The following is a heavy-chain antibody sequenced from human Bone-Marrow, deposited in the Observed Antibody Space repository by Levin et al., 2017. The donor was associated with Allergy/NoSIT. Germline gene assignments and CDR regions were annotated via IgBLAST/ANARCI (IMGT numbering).Heavy chain of an antibody. D-gene: IGHD3-10*01. Sequence: LSLPCAASGFTFRSSGMHWVRPAPGKGLEWVAVIWYDGSNKYYADSVKGRFTISRDNSKNTLYLQMNSLRAEDTAVYYCARDTRYGSGSYYKRAFDYWGQGTLVTVSS. CDR2: IWYDGSNK. J-gene: IGHJ4*02. CDR1: GFTFRSSG. CDR3: ARDTRYGSGSYYKRAFDY. V-gene: IGHV3-33*01.